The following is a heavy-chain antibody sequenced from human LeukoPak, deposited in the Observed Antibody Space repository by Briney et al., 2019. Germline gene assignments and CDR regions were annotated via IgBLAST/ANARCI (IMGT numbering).Heavy chain of an antibody. CDR1: GGSISSSSYY. J-gene: IGHJ4*02. CDR2: IYYSGST. CDR3: ARLHPYYFDY. Sequence: SETLSLTCTVSGGSISSSSYYWGWIRQPPGKGLEWIGSIYYSGSTYYNPSLKSRVTISVDTSKDQFSLKLCSVTAADTAVYYCARLHPYYFDYWGQGTLVTVSS. V-gene: IGHV4-39*01.